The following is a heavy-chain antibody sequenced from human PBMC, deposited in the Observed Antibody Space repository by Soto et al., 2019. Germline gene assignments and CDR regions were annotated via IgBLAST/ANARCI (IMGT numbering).Heavy chain of an antibody. Sequence: ASVKVSCKASGYTFTSYAMHWVRQAPGQGLEWMGWINAGNGNTKYSQKFQGRVTITRDTSASTAYMELSSLRSEDTAVYYCARVIRAVAGHFDYWGQGTLVTVSS. J-gene: IGHJ4*02. D-gene: IGHD6-19*01. V-gene: IGHV1-3*01. CDR3: ARVIRAVAGHFDY. CDR1: GYTFTSYA. CDR2: INAGNGNT.